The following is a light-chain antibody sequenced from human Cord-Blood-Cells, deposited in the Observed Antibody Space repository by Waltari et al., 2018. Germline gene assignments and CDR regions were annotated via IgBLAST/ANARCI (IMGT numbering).Light chain of an antibody. V-gene: IGKV1-39*01. CDR1: QSISSY. Sequence: DIQMTQSPSSLSASVGDRVAITCRASQSISSYLNWYHQKPGKAPKLLIYSGSSLQSGVPSRFSGSGSGTDFTLNISRLQPEDFATYYCQQSYSTPWTFGQGTKVEIK. J-gene: IGKJ1*01. CDR3: QQSYSTPWT. CDR2: SGS.